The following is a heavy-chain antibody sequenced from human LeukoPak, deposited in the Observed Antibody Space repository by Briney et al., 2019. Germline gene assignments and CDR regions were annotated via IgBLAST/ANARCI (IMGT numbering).Heavy chain of an antibody. J-gene: IGHJ6*03. CDR3: ASGWNAYYYYMDV. CDR2: IYYSGST. D-gene: IGHD6-19*01. CDR1: GGSISSYY. V-gene: IGHV4-59*01. Sequence: SQTLSLTCTVSGGSISSYYWSWIRQPPGKGLEWIGYIYYSGSTNYNPSLKSRVTISVDTSKNQFSLKLSSVTAADTAVYYCASGWNAYYYYMDVWGKGTTVTVSS.